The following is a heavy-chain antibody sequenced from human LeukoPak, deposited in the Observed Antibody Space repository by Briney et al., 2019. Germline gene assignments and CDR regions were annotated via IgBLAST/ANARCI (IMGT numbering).Heavy chain of an antibody. V-gene: IGHV3-53*01. J-gene: IGHJ3*02. CDR1: GFTVSNHH. CDR2: IFSGGNT. CDR3: ARDGGWPGYFDI. D-gene: IGHD3-16*01. Sequence: GGSLRLSCGASGFTVSNHHMSWVRQTPGKGLEWVSVIFSGGNTYYIDSVKGRFTISRDNSKNTLYLLMNRLRAEDTAVYYCARDGGWPGYFDIWGQGTMVTVSS.